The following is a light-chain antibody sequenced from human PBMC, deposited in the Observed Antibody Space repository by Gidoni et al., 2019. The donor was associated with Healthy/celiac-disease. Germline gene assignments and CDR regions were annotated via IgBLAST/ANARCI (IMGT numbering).Light chain of an antibody. J-gene: IGKJ4*01. CDR1: QDISNY. Sequence: DIQMTQSPSSLSASVGDRVNITCQASQDISNYLNWYPQKPGKATKLLIYDAANLETGVPSRFSGSGSGTDFTFTISSLQPEDIATYYCQQYDNLPLTFGGGTKVEIK. CDR3: QQYDNLPLT. V-gene: IGKV1-33*01. CDR2: DAA.